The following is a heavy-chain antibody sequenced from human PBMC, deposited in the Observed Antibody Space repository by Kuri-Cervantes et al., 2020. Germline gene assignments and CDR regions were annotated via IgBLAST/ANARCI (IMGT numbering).Heavy chain of an antibody. CDR1: GFTFSSYE. J-gene: IGHJ6*02. V-gene: IGHV3-23*01. Sequence: GESLKISCAASGFTFSSYEMNWVRQAPGKGLEWVSAISGSGGSTYYADSVKGRFTISRDNSKNTLYLQMNSLRAEDTAVYYCAKQGAHTFKYYYYGMDVWGQGTTVTDSS. CDR3: AKQGAHTFKYYYYGMDV. D-gene: IGHD2/OR15-2a*01. CDR2: ISGSGGST.